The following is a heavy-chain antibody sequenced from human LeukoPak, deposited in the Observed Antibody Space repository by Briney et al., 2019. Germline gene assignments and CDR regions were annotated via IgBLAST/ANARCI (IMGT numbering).Heavy chain of an antibody. CDR3: ARLTSSSSWELHSYFDY. Sequence: SETLSLTCTVSGGSISSSSYYWGWIRQPPGTGLEWFGSIYYSGSTYYNPSLKSRVTISVDTSKNQFSLKLSSVTAADTAVYYCARLTSSSSWELHSYFDYWGQGTLVTVSS. J-gene: IGHJ4*02. CDR2: IYYSGST. CDR1: GGSISSSSYY. D-gene: IGHD1-26*01. V-gene: IGHV4-39*01.